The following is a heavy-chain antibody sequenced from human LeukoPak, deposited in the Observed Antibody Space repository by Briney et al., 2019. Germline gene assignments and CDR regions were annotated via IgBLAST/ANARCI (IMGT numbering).Heavy chain of an antibody. Sequence: SGGSLRLSCAASGFTFSNYWMHWARHAPGKGLVWASRINSDDSSTSYADSVKGRFSISRDNAKNTLYLQMNSLRAEDTAVYYCARGEYNSGWSLSDYWGQGTLVTVSS. D-gene: IGHD6-19*01. CDR1: GFTFSNYW. J-gene: IGHJ4*02. V-gene: IGHV3-74*01. CDR2: INSDDSST. CDR3: ARGEYNSGWSLSDY.